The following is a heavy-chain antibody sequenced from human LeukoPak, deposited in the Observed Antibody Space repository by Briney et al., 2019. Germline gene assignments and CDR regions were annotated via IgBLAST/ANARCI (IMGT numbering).Heavy chain of an antibody. CDR1: GFTFSNAW. D-gene: IGHD5-18*01. CDR2: VKSRSDGGTT. V-gene: IGHV3-15*01. Sequence: GGSLRLSCAASGFTFSNAWMSWVRQAPGKGLEWVGRVKSRSDGGTTDYAAPVQGRFTISRDDSINTLYLQMTSLETEDTALYYCTTVTRAYNYDYNFDFWGQGTLVTVSS. J-gene: IGHJ4*02. CDR3: TTVTRAYNYDYNFDF.